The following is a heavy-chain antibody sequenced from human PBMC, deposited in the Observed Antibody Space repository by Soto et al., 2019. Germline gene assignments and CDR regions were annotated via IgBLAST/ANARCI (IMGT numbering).Heavy chain of an antibody. CDR3: ARYLPTGTSLTGFYKGPGYIDY. Sequence: QVQLVQSGAEVKKPGASVRVSCKASGYTFMRYGVNWVRQAPGQGLEWMGWISVYNGNTNYAQKFQGRVTMTTDPSTSTAYMELRSLRSDDTAVYYCARYLPTGTSLTGFYKGPGYIDYWGQGTLVTVSS. J-gene: IGHJ4*02. V-gene: IGHV1-18*01. D-gene: IGHD3-9*01. CDR1: GYTFMRYG. CDR2: ISVYNGNT.